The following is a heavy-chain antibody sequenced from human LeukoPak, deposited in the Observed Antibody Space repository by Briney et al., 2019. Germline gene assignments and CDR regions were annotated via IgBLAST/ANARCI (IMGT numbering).Heavy chain of an antibody. Sequence: GGSLRLSCEASGFTFSSYAMHWVRQAPGKGLEWVAVISYDGSNKYYADSVKGRFTISRDNSKNTLYLQMNSLRAEDTAVYYCATIQLPYYFDYWGQGTLVTVSS. J-gene: IGHJ4*02. CDR1: GFTFSSYA. CDR2: ISYDGSNK. CDR3: ATIQLPYYFDY. D-gene: IGHD5-18*01. V-gene: IGHV3-30*14.